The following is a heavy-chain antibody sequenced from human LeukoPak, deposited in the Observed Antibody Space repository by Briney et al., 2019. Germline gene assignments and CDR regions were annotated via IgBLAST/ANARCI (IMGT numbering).Heavy chain of an antibody. Sequence: GGSLRLSCAASGFTVSSNYMSWVRHAPGKGLEGVSVIYSGGSKYYADSVKGRFTISRDNSKNTLYLRMNSMRAEDTAVYYCAREPITYYYDSSGYSVDYYGMDVWGQGTTVTVSS. CDR2: IYSGGSK. J-gene: IGHJ6*02. CDR1: GFTVSSNY. V-gene: IGHV3-66*01. D-gene: IGHD3-22*01. CDR3: AREPITYYYDSSGYSVDYYGMDV.